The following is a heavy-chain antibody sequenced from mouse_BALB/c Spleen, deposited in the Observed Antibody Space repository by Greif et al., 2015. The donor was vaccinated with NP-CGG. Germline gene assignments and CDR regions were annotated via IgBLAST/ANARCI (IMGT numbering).Heavy chain of an antibody. Sequence: VQLQQSGAELMKPGASVKISCKATGYTFSSYWIEWVKQRPGHGLEWIGEILPGSGSTNYNEKFKCKATFTADTSSNTAYMQLSSLTSEDSAVYHCARRGYGNQYYLGYWGQGTTLTVSS. J-gene: IGHJ2*01. CDR3: ARRGYGNQYYLGY. CDR1: GYTFSSYW. V-gene: IGHV1-9*01. D-gene: IGHD2-1*01. CDR2: ILPGSGST.